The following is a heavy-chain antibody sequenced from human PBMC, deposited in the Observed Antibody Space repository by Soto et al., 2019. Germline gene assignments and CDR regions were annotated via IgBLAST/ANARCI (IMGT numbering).Heavy chain of an antibody. CDR3: ASGLDYSSSSQSHPDY. V-gene: IGHV3-33*01. CDR1: GFTFSNYG. Sequence: QVQLVESGGGVVQPGRSLRLSCAASGFTFSNYGMHWVRQAPGKGLEWVAVIWYDGSNKYYADSVKGRFTISRDNSKNTLYLQMNSLRAEDTAVYYCASGLDYSSSSQSHPDYWGQGTLVTVS. J-gene: IGHJ4*02. CDR2: IWYDGSNK. D-gene: IGHD6-6*01.